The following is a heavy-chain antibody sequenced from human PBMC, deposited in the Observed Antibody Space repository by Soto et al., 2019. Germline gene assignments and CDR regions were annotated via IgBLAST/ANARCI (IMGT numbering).Heavy chain of an antibody. CDR3: ARDLAMDV. Sequence: ASVKVSCKASGYTFTSYAMHWVRQAPGQRLEWMGWINAGNGNRKYSQKFQGRVTITRDTPASTAYMELSSLRSEDTAVYYCARDLAMDVWGQGTTVTVSS. V-gene: IGHV1-3*01. D-gene: IGHD3-16*01. CDR1: GYTFTSYA. CDR2: INAGNGNR. J-gene: IGHJ6*02.